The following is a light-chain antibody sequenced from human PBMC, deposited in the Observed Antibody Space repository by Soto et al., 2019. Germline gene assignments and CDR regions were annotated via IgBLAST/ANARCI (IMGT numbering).Light chain of an antibody. Sequence: SSALTQPPSVSVAQGQTARITCGGTNIGSKSVHWYQQKPGQAPVLVVYDDYDRPSGIPERFSGSNSGITATLTISRVEAGDEADYYCQVWASSSDHYVFGTGTKVTVL. CDR3: QVWASSSDHYV. J-gene: IGLJ1*01. CDR1: NIGSKS. CDR2: DDY. V-gene: IGLV3-21*02.